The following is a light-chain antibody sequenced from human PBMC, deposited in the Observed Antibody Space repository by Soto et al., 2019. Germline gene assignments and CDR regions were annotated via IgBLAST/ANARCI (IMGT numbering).Light chain of an antibody. Sequence: QSALTQPASVSGSPGQSITISCTGTRSDIGAYNSVSWYQQHPGKAPKLMIYEVSNRPSGVSNRFSASKSGNTASLTISGLQAEDEADYYCSSRTTSNPYVFGTRTKLTVL. CDR1: RSDIGAYNS. V-gene: IGLV2-14*01. CDR3: SSRTTSNPYV. J-gene: IGLJ1*01. CDR2: EVS.